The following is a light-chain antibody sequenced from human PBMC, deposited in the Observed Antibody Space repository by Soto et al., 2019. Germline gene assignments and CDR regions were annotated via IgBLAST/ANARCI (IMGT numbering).Light chain of an antibody. Sequence: QSALTQPASVSGSPGQSITISCTGTSSDVGGYNYVSWYQQHPGKAPKLMIYEVSKRPSGVPDRFSGSKSGNTASLTVSGLQAEDEADYYCSSYAGSNTYVFGGGTKLTVL. J-gene: IGLJ2*01. CDR1: SSDVGGYNY. CDR2: EVS. V-gene: IGLV2-8*01. CDR3: SSYAGSNTYV.